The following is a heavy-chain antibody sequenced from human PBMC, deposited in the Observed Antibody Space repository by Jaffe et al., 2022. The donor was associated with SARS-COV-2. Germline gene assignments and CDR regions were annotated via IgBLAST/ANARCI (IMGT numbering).Heavy chain of an antibody. J-gene: IGHJ4*02. CDR1: GYTLTSYY. D-gene: IGHD6-19*01. CDR2: INPSGGGT. V-gene: IGHV1-46*01. CDR3: ARGFNSSVWYYFDY. Sequence: QGQLVQSGAEVKKPGASVKVSCKASGYTLTSYYIHWVRQAPGQALEWMGIINPSGGGTKYAQRFQARVTMTGDTSTSTVYMELSSLRSEDSAVYYCARGFNSSVWYYFDYWGQGTLVTVSS.